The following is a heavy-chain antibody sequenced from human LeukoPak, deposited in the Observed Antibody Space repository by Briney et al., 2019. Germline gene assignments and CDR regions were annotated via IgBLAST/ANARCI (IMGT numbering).Heavy chain of an antibody. CDR2: IYYSGST. V-gene: IGHV4-59*01. CDR3: ARTRTTLYYYYYYMDV. D-gene: IGHD4-11*01. CDR1: GGSISSYY. Sequence: PSETLSLTCTVSGGSISSYYWSWIRQPPGKGLEWIGYIYYSGSTNYNPSLKSRVTISVDTSKNQFSLKLSSVTAADTAVYYCARTRTTLYYYYYYMDVWGKGTTVTVSS. J-gene: IGHJ6*03.